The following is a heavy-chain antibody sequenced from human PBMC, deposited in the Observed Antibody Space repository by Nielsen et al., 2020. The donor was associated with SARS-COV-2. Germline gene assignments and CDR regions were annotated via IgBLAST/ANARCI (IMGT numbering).Heavy chain of an antibody. D-gene: IGHD6-13*01. J-gene: IGHJ6*02. CDR1: GFTFSSYA. CDR3: AREQYSSSWYYYYYGMDV. V-gene: IGHV3-30-3*01. CDR2: ISYDGSNK. Sequence: GGSLRLSCAASGFTFSSYAMHWVRQAPGKGLEWVAVISYDGSNKYYADSVKGRFTISRDNSKNTLYLQMNSLRAEDTAVYYCAREQYSSSWYYYYYGMDVWGQGTTVTVSS.